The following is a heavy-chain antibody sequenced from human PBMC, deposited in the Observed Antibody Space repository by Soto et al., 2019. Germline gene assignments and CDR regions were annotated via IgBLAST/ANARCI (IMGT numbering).Heavy chain of an antibody. D-gene: IGHD6-19*01. CDR3: ASLGSGWSVTIDY. Sequence: SETLSLTCAVYGGSFSGYYWSWIRQPPGKGLEWIGEINHSGSTNYNPSLKSRVTISVDTSKNQFSLKLSSVTAADTAVYYCASLGSGWSVTIDYWGQGTLVTVSS. CDR2: INHSGST. CDR1: GGSFSGYY. V-gene: IGHV4-34*01. J-gene: IGHJ4*02.